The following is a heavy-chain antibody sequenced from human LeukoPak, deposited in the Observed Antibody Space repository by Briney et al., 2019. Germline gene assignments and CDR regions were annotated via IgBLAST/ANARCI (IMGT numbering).Heavy chain of an antibody. J-gene: IGHJ4*02. V-gene: IGHV3-30*03. CDR1: GFTFSSYG. CDR3: AREVRYSSGYYVDY. D-gene: IGHD3-22*01. CDR2: ISYDGSNK. Sequence: PGGSLRLSCAASGFTFSSYGMHWVRQAPGKGLEWVAVISYDGSNKYYADSVKGRFTISRDNSKNTLYLQMNSLRAEDTAVYYCAREVRYSSGYYVDYWGQGTLVTVSS.